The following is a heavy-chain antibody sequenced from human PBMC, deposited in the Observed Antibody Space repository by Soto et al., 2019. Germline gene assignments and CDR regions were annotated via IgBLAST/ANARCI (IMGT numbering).Heavy chain of an antibody. J-gene: IGHJ5*02. Sequence: ASVKVSCKASGYTFTSYGISWVRQAPGQGLEWMGWMNPNSGNTGYAQKFQGRVTMTRNTSISTAYMELSSLRSEDTAVYYCAIRVWGQQLVNFDPWGQGTLVTVSS. CDR3: AIRVWGQQLVNFDP. CDR2: MNPNSGNT. V-gene: IGHV1-8*02. CDR1: GYTFTSYG. D-gene: IGHD6-13*01.